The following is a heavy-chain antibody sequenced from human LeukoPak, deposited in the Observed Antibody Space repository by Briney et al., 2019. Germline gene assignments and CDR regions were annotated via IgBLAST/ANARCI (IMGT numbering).Heavy chain of an antibody. V-gene: IGHV4-34*01. D-gene: IGHD3-3*01. CDR3: AREELFYDFWSGSHGAFDV. J-gene: IGHJ3*01. CDR1: GGSFSGYD. Sequence: TSETLSLTCAVYGGSFSGYDWSWIRQSPGKGLEWIGEINHSGRTNYNPSLKSRVTISVDMSKNHFSLQMSSVTAPDTALYYCAREELFYDFWSGSHGAFDVWGQGTMVSVSS. CDR2: INHSGRT.